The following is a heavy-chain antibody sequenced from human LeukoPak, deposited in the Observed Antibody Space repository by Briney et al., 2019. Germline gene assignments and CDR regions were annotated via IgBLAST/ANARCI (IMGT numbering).Heavy chain of an antibody. D-gene: IGHD3-22*01. CDR3: ARSPGYYYDSSGYSSIDY. Sequence: EASVKVSCKASGYTFTSYGISWVRQAPGQGLEWMGWISAYNGNTNYAQKLQGRVTMTTDTSTSTACMELRSLRSDDTAVYYCARSPGYYYDSSGYSSIDYWGQGTLVTVSS. CDR1: GYTFTSYG. J-gene: IGHJ4*02. V-gene: IGHV1-18*01. CDR2: ISAYNGNT.